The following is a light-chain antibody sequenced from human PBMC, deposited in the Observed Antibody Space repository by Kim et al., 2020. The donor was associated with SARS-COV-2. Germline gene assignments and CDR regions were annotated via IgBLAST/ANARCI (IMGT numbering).Light chain of an antibody. CDR3: QQRYDWPLT. CDR1: QSVGNS. CDR2: ETS. Sequence: WSPGERATLPCRASQSVGNSLAWFQQKPGQAPRLLIFETSNRDTGIPARFSGSGSGTGFTLTISSLEPEDFAVYYCQQRYDWPLTFGGGTKVDIK. J-gene: IGKJ4*01. V-gene: IGKV3-11*01.